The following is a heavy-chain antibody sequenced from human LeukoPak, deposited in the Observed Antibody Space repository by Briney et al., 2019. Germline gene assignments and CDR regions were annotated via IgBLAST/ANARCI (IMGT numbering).Heavy chain of an antibody. J-gene: IGHJ3*02. D-gene: IGHD4-17*01. Sequence: GGSLRLSCAASGFTFSSYAMTWVRQAPGKGLEWVSVIYSGGSTYYADSVKGRFTISRDNSKNTLYLQMSSLRAEDTAVYYCARGNYGDYLDNAFDIWGQGTMVTVSS. CDR2: IYSGGST. CDR1: GFTFSSYA. CDR3: ARGNYGDYLDNAFDI. V-gene: IGHV3-53*01.